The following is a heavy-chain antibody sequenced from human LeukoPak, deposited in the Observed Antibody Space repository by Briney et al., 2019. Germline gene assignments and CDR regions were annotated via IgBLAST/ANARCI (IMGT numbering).Heavy chain of an antibody. CDR2: IDTAYNT. V-gene: IGHV3-13*01. J-gene: IGHJ4*02. D-gene: IGHD2-8*01. CDR1: GFTFSSYD. Sequence: GGSLRLSCATSGFTFSSYDMHWVRQATGKGLEWVSAIDTAYNTYYPDSVKGRFTVSRENAKNSFYLQMNSLRAGDTAVYYCAREGRSCSTAICEFDYWGQGTLVTVSS. CDR3: AREGRSCSTAICEFDY.